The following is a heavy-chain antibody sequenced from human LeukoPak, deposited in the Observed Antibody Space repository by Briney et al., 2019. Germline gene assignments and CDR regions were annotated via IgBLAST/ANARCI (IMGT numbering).Heavy chain of an antibody. Sequence: PGGSLRLSCAASGFTFSSYAMSWVRQAPGKGLEWVSAISGSGGSTYYADSVKGRFTISRDNSKNTLYLQMNSLRAEDTAVYYCAKDLGNIAAAGMEISFDYWGQGTLVTVSS. CDR3: AKDLGNIAAAGMEISFDY. CDR1: GFTFSSYA. J-gene: IGHJ4*02. CDR2: ISGSGGST. V-gene: IGHV3-23*01. D-gene: IGHD6-13*01.